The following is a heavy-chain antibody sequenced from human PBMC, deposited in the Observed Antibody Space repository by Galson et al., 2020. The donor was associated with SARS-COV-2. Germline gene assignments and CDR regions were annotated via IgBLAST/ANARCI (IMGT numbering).Heavy chain of an antibody. J-gene: IGHJ5*02. CDR3: TRGSNSRPFYHFDP. Sequence: ASVKVSCKASGYTFSGHYMHWVRLAPGQGLEWMGRINPNNGDTDVAPKFQGRVTMTTDTSLTTAYMELSRLTSDDTAVYYCTRGSNSRPFYHFDPWGQGTLVTVSA. D-gene: IGHD3-10*01. V-gene: IGHV1-2*06. CDR1: GYTFSGHY. CDR2: INPNNGDT.